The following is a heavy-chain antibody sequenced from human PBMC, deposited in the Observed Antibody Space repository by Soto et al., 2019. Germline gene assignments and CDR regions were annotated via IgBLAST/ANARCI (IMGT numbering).Heavy chain of an antibody. CDR1: GGSVSGHS. V-gene: IGHV4-59*02. CDR2: ISYSGST. J-gene: IGHJ4*02. Sequence: XTLSLTCTVSGGSVSGHSWTWLRQPPGKGLEWIGYISYSGSTYYNPSLKSRVTISGDTSRNQFSLKISSFISAYTAVYYCARADPDASVGYWGQGTLVTVSS. D-gene: IGHD3-16*01. CDR3: ARADPDASVGY.